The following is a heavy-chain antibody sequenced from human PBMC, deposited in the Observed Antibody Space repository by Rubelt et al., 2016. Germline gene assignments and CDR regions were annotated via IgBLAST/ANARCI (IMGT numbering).Heavy chain of an antibody. CDR1: GFTVSSNY. D-gene: IGHD4/OR15-4a*01. Sequence: VQLVESGGGLVQPGGSLRLSCAASGFTVSSNYMSWVRQAPGKGLEWIGEINHSGSTNYNPSLKSRVTRSVDTSKNQCSLKLSSVTAADTAVYYCARDWYGAIDCWGQGTLVTVSP. V-gene: IGHV4-34*01. J-gene: IGHJ4*02. CDR2: INHSGST. CDR3: ARDWYGAIDC.